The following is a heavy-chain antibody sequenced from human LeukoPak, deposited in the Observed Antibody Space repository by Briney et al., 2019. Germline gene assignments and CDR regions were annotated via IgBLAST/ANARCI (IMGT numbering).Heavy chain of an antibody. V-gene: IGHV3-30*18. Sequence: PGGSLRLSCAASGFTFSSYGMHWVRQAPGKGLEWVAVISYDGSNKYYADSVKGRFTISRDNSKNTLYLQMNSLRAEDTAVYYCAKDEAWLGYYDSSGYYSGSAFDIWGQGTMVTVSS. D-gene: IGHD3-22*01. CDR1: GFTFSSYG. J-gene: IGHJ3*02. CDR3: AKDEAWLGYYDSSGYYSGSAFDI. CDR2: ISYDGSNK.